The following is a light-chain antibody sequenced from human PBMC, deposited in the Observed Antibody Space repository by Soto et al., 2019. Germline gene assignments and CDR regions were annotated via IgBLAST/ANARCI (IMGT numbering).Light chain of an antibody. CDR3: QKYNSAPPP. Sequence: DIQMTQSPSSLSASVGDRVTITCRASQGISNYLAWYQQKPGKVPKLLIYAASTLQSEVPSRFSGSGSGTDFTLTISSLQPEDVATYYCQKYNSAPPPFGGGTKVEIK. CDR1: QGISNY. V-gene: IGKV1-27*01. CDR2: AAS. J-gene: IGKJ4*01.